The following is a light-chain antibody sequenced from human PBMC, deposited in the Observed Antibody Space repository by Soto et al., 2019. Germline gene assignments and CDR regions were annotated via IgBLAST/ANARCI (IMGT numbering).Light chain of an antibody. CDR3: QSYDSSVV. Sequence: QSVLTQPPSVSGAPGQRVTISCTGSSSIIGAGYDVHWYQQLPGTAPKLLIYGNSNRPSGVPDRFSGSKSGTSASLAITGLQAEDEADYYCQSYDSSVVFGGGTKLTVL. CDR2: GNS. CDR1: SSIIGAGYD. V-gene: IGLV1-40*01. J-gene: IGLJ2*01.